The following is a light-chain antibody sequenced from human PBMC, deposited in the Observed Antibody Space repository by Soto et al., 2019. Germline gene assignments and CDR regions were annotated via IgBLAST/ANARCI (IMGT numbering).Light chain of an antibody. CDR3: QKNNSNSGT. J-gene: IGKJ1*01. Sequence: DIHMTQSPSTLSASVGDRVTITCRASQSISTWLAWYQQKPGQAPKLLIYDASSLQSGVPSRFSGSGFGTEFPPTIRSLQPDDFETYYCQKNNSNSGTFGKGTKV. V-gene: IGKV1-5*01. CDR2: DAS. CDR1: QSISTW.